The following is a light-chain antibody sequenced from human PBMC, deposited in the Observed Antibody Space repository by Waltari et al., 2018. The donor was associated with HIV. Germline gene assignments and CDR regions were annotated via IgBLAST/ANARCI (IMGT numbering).Light chain of an antibody. CDR3: SSFANRDGFYVL. J-gene: IGLJ2*01. V-gene: IGLV2-8*01. Sequence: QSALTQPPSASGSPGQSVTLPCPGTTSAIGTYDYVSWYQQHPGKAPKLVISEVTKRPSGVADRFSGSKSGNTAFLTVSGLQAEDEADYYCSSFANRDGFYVLFGGGTRLTVL. CDR2: EVT. CDR1: TSAIGTYDY.